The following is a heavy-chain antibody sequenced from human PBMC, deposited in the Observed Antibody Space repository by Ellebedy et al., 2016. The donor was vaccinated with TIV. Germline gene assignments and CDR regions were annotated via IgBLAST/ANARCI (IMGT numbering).Heavy chain of an antibody. CDR1: GFIVSDNY. J-gene: IGHJ6*02. V-gene: IGHV3-53*04. Sequence: PGGSLRLSCAASGFIVSDNYMNWVRQAPGKGLEWVSVIYSGGATNYADSVKGRFTISRHNSKNILYLQMNSLRPEDTAVYYCAGGPGKYYREAGFFSYGMDVWGQGTAVTVSS. D-gene: IGHD3-10*01. CDR3: AGGPGKYYREAGFFSYGMDV. CDR2: IYSGGAT.